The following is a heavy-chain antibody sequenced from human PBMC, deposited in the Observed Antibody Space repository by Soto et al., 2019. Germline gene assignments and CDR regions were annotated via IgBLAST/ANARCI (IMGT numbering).Heavy chain of an antibody. CDR1: AFTFSNYA. D-gene: IGHD6-13*01. J-gene: IGHJ4*02. Sequence: EVQLLESGGGLVQPGGSLRLSCAASAFTFSNYAMNWVRQAPGKGLEWVSAITGSGFTTYYADSVKGRFTISRDNSKNTLYMQMNNLRAEDTAVYYCAKSQIGAAQYGDYWGQVTLVTVSS. CDR3: AKSQIGAAQYGDY. CDR2: ITGSGFTT. V-gene: IGHV3-23*01.